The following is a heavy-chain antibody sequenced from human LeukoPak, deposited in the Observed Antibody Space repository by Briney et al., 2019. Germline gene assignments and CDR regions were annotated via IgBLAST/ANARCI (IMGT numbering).Heavy chain of an antibody. CDR3: ARDRPFPYYYDSSGYYSPAPYYYYYMDV. Sequence: ASVKVSCKASGGTFSSYAISWARQAPGQGLEWMGRIIPIFGRANYAQKFQGRDTITTDESTSTAYMELSSLRSEDTAVYYCARDRPFPYYYDSSGYYSPAPYYYYYMDVWGKGTTVTVSS. J-gene: IGHJ6*03. D-gene: IGHD3-22*01. CDR2: IIPIFGRA. V-gene: IGHV1-69*05. CDR1: GGTFSSYA.